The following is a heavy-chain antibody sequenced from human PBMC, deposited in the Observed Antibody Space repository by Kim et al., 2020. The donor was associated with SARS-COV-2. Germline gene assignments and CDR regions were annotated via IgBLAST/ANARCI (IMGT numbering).Heavy chain of an antibody. CDR2: IKSKTDGGTT. CDR3: TTGETYYDFWSGYYSIDY. Sequence: GGSLRLSCAASGFTFSNAWMSWVHQAPGKGLEWVGRIKSKTDGGTTDYAAPVKGRFTISRDDSKNTLYLQMNSLKTEDTAVYYCTTGETYYDFWSGYYSIDYWGQGTLVTVSS. CDR1: GFTFSNAW. V-gene: IGHV3-15*01. D-gene: IGHD3-3*01. J-gene: IGHJ4*02.